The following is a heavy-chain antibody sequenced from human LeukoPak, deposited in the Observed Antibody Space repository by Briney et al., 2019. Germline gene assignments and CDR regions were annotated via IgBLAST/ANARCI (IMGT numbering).Heavy chain of an antibody. CDR1: GGSISSYY. D-gene: IGHD3-10*01. J-gene: IGHJ5*02. CDR2: IYTSGST. Sequence: PSETLSLTCTVSGGSISSYYWSWIRQPAGKGLEWIGRIYTSGSTNYNPSLKSRVTISVDTSKNQFSLKLSSVTAADTAVYYCARCSGGGSGSPLSFDPWGQGTLVTVSS. CDR3: ARCSGGGSGSPLSFDP. V-gene: IGHV4-4*07.